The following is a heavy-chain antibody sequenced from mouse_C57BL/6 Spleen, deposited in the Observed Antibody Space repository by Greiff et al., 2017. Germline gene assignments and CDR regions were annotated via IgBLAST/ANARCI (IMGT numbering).Heavy chain of an antibody. Sequence: EVKLQESGGGLVKPGGSLKLSCAASGFTFSDYGMHWVRQAPEKGLEWVAYISSGSSTIYYADTVKGRFTISRDNAKNTLFLQMTSLRSEDTAMYYCARRFPVSGSSYSWYFDVWGTGTTVTVSS. D-gene: IGHD1-1*01. V-gene: IGHV5-17*01. J-gene: IGHJ1*03. CDR2: ISSGSSTI. CDR1: GFTFSDYG. CDR3: ARRFPVSGSSYSWYFDV.